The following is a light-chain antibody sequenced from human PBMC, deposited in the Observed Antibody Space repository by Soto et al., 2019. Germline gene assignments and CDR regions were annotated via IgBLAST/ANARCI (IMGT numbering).Light chain of an antibody. Sequence: QSVLTQPPSASGTPGQRVTISCSGSSSNIGSNYVYWYQQLPGTAPKLLVFDDNQRPSGVPDRFSDSKSGTSASLAISGLRSEDAADYYCAAWDNSLSGRVFGGGTQLTVL. CDR2: DDN. CDR3: AAWDNSLSGRV. J-gene: IGLJ3*02. V-gene: IGLV1-47*02. CDR1: SSNIGSNY.